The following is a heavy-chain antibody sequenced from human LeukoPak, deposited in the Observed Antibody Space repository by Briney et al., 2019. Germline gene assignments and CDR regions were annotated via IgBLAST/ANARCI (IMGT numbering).Heavy chain of an antibody. D-gene: IGHD3-22*01. CDR1: GGSISSSSYY. Sequence: SETLSLTCTVSGGSISSSSYYWGWIRQPPGKGLERIGSIYYSGSTYYNPSLKSRVTISVDTSKNQFSLKLSSVTAADTAVYYCARHDSSGYFWDYWGQGTLVTVSS. CDR2: IYYSGST. V-gene: IGHV4-39*01. CDR3: ARHDSSGYFWDY. J-gene: IGHJ4*02.